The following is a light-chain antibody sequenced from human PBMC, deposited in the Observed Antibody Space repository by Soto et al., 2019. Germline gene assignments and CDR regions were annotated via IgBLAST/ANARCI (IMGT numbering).Light chain of an antibody. CDR3: AAWDDSLSGGV. J-gene: IGLJ3*02. CDR1: SSNIGSNY. V-gene: IGLV1-47*01. Sequence: QSVLTQPPSASGTPGQRVTISCSGSSSNIGSNYVYWYQQLQGTAPKLLIYRNNQRPSGVPDRFSGSKSGTSASLAISGLRSEDEADYYCAAWDDSLSGGVFGGGTQLTVL. CDR2: RNN.